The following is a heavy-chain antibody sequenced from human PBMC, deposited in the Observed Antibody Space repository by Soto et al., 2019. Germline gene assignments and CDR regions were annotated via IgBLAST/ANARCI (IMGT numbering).Heavy chain of an antibody. D-gene: IGHD6-6*01. V-gene: IGHV6-1*01. CDR2: TYYRSKWYN. Sequence: PSQTLALTCAISGDSVSSNSAAWNWSRQSPSRGLEWLGRTYYRSKWYNDYAVSVKSRITINPDTSKNQFSLQLNSVTPEDTAVYYCARGTIAARVWFDPWGQGTLVTVSS. CDR3: ARGTIAARVWFDP. CDR1: GDSVSSNSAA. J-gene: IGHJ5*02.